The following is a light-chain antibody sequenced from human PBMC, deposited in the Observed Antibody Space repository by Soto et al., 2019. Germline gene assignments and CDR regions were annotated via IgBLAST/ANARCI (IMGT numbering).Light chain of an antibody. CDR3: QQRSNWPPSWT. Sequence: DIVITQSPATLCVSPGERATLSCRASQSVSSNLAWYQQKPGQAPRPLIYGASTRATGIPARFSGSGSGTEFTLTISRLEPEDFAVYYCQQRSNWPPSWTFGQGTKVDIK. V-gene: IGKV3-15*01. CDR2: GAS. J-gene: IGKJ1*01. CDR1: QSVSSN.